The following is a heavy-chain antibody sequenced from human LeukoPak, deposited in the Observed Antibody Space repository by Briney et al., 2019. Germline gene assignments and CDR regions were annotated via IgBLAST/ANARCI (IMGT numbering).Heavy chain of an antibody. D-gene: IGHD3-22*01. CDR3: ARSSGGIVVWFDP. CDR1: GGSISSSSYY. V-gene: IGHV4-39*07. J-gene: IGHJ5*02. CDR2: IYYSGST. Sequence: SETLSLTCTVSGGSISSSSYYWGWIRQPPGKGLEWIGSIYYSGSTYYNPSLKSRVTISVDTSKNQFSLKLSSVTAADTAVYYCARSSGGIVVWFDPWGQGTLVTVSS.